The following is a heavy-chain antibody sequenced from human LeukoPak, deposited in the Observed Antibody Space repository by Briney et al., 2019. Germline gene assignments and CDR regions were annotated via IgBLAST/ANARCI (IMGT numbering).Heavy chain of an antibody. Sequence: RASVMVSCKASGGTFSSYAISWVRQAPGQGLEWMGGIIPIFGTANYAQKFQGRVTITADKSTSTAYMELSSLRSEDTAVYYCARGPRSYDLYYYYYMDVWGKGTTVTVSS. D-gene: IGHD1-26*01. V-gene: IGHV1-69*06. J-gene: IGHJ6*03. CDR1: GGTFSSYA. CDR2: IIPIFGTA. CDR3: ARGPRSYDLYYYYYMDV.